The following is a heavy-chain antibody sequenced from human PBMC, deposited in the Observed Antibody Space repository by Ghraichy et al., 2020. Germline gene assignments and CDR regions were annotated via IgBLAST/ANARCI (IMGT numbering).Heavy chain of an antibody. D-gene: IGHD1-1*01. CDR2: ITYNSDKV. Sequence: GGSLRLSCVASGFNFDDYAMHWVRQAPGKGLEWVAGITYNSDKVAYGDSVKGRFNISRDNTERSLSLQMNSLRADDTAIYYCVKGKDTASWKSYLEYWGRGTQVTVSS. CDR3: VKGKDTASWKSYLEY. CDR1: GFNFDDYA. J-gene: IGHJ4*02. V-gene: IGHV3-9*01.